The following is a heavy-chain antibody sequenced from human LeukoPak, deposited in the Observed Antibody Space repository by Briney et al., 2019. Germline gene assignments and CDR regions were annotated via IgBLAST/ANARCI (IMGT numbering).Heavy chain of an antibody. CDR2: IYYSGST. D-gene: IGHD3-22*01. Sequence: SETLSLTCTVSGGSVSSGSYYWSWIRQPPGKGLEWIGYIYYSGSTNYNPSLKSRVTISVDTSKNQFSLKLSSVTAADTAVYYCARGSRTYYYDSSGLYAYWGQGTLVTVSS. J-gene: IGHJ4*02. CDR3: ARGSRTYYYDSSGLYAY. V-gene: IGHV4-61*01. CDR1: GGSVSSGSYY.